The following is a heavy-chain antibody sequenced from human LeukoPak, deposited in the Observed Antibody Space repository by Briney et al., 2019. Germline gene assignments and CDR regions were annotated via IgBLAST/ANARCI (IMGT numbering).Heavy chain of an antibody. Sequence: SVKVSCKASGGTFSSYAISWVRQAPGQGLEWMGGIIPIFGTANYAQKFQGRFTITTDESTSTAYMELSSLRSEDTAVYYCARLNYDSSGYYYWGQGTLVTVSS. J-gene: IGHJ4*02. D-gene: IGHD3-22*01. CDR1: GGTFSSYA. CDR3: ARLNYDSSGYYY. V-gene: IGHV1-69*05. CDR2: IIPIFGTA.